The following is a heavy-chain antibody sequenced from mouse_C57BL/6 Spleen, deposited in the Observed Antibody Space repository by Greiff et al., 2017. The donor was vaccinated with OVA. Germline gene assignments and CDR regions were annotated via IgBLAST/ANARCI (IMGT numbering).Heavy chain of an antibody. CDR2: IYPGAGDT. CDR1: GYAFSSSW. CDR3: ASTGRGAYYLDY. V-gene: IGHV1-82*01. J-gene: IGHJ2*01. Sequence: LQESGPELVKPGASVKISCKASGYAFSSSWMNWVQQRPGKGLEWIGRIYPGAGDTNYNGKFKGKATLTADKSSSTAYMQLSSLTSEDSAVYYWASTGRGAYYLDYWGQGTTLTVAS. D-gene: IGHD4-1*02.